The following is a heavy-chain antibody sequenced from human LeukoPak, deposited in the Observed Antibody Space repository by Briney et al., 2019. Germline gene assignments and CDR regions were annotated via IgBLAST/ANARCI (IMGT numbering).Heavy chain of an antibody. CDR1: GFTFSSYG. D-gene: IGHD6-25*01. J-gene: IGHJ4*02. V-gene: IGHV3-30*02. Sequence: GGSLRLSCAASGFTFSSYGMHWVRQAPGKGLEWVAFIRYDGSNKYYADSVKGRFTISRDNSKNTLYLQMNSLRAEDTAVYYCARGDISGSYFDYWGQGTLVTVSS. CDR3: ARGDISGSYFDY. CDR2: IRYDGSNK.